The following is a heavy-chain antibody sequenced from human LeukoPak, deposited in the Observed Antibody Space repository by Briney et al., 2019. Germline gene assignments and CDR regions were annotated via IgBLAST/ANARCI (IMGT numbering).Heavy chain of an antibody. CDR2: INHSGST. V-gene: IGHV4-34*01. Sequence: PSETLSLTCAVYGGSFSGYYWSWIRQPPGKGLEWIGEINHSGSTNYNPSLKSRVTISVDTSKNQFSLKLSPVTAADTAVYYCARHGDLSGSYLDHWGQGTLVTVSS. J-gene: IGHJ5*02. D-gene: IGHD1-26*01. CDR1: GGSFSGYY. CDR3: ARHGDLSGSYLDH.